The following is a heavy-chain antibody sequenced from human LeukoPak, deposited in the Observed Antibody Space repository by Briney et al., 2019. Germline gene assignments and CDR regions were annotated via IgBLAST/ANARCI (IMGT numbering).Heavy chain of an antibody. Sequence: SGTLSLTCTVSGGSISSYYWSWIRQPPGKGLEWIGYIYYSGYTNYNPSLKSRVTISVDTSKNQFSLKLSSVTAADTAVYYCAGGRTSSWFGHWGQGTLVTVSS. J-gene: IGHJ5*02. V-gene: IGHV4-59*01. CDR2: IYYSGYT. CDR1: GGSISSYY. D-gene: IGHD2-2*01. CDR3: AGGRTSSWFGH.